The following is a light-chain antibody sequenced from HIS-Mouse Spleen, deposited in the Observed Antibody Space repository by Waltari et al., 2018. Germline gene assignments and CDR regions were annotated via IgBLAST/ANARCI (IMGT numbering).Light chain of an antibody. J-gene: IGKJ1*01. CDR1: QGISSY. CDR3: QQYYSYPPWT. CDR2: AAS. Sequence: AIRMTQSPSSLSASTGDRVTITCRASQGISSYLAWYQQTPGKAPKLLIYAASTLQSGVPSRFSGSGSGTDFTLTISCLQSEDVATYYCQQYYSYPPWTFVQGTKVEIK. V-gene: IGKV1-8*01.